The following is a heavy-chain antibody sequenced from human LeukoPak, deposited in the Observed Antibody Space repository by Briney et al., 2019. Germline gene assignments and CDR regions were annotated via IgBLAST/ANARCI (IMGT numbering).Heavy chain of an antibody. V-gene: IGHV4-34*01. CDR1: GGSFSGYY. CDR3: ARGSGLGSYFNGP. D-gene: IGHD3-10*01. J-gene: IGHJ5*02. CDR2: INHSGST. Sequence: PSETLSLTCAVYGGSFSGYYWSWIRQPPGKGLEWIGEINHSGSTNCHPSLKSRATISVDTSKNQFSLKLSSVTTADTAVYYCARGSGLGSYFNGPWGQGTLVTVSS.